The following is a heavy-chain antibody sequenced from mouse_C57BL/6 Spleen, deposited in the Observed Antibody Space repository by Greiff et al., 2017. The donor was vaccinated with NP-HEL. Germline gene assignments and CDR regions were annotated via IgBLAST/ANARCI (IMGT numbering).Heavy chain of an antibody. J-gene: IGHJ4*01. Sequence: EVKLVESGGGLVQPKGSLKLSCAASGFSFNTYAMNWVRQAPGKGLEWVARIRSKSNNYATYYADSVKDRFTISRDDSESMLYLQMNNLKTEDTAMYYCVRQQLVEGDAMDYWGQGTSVTVSS. V-gene: IGHV10-1*01. CDR2: IRSKSNNYAT. CDR3: VRQQLVEGDAMDY. D-gene: IGHD4-1*02. CDR1: GFSFNTYA.